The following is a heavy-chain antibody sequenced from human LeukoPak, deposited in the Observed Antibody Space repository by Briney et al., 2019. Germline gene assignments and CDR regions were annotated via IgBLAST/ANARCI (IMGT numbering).Heavy chain of an antibody. CDR3: ARGGPAAGRFDY. CDR1: GFTFSSYA. CDR2: ISGSGGST. D-gene: IGHD6-13*01. J-gene: IGHJ4*02. Sequence: GGSLRLSCAASGFTFSSYAMNWVRQAPGKGLEWLSVISGSGGSTYYADSVKGRFTISRDNSKNTLYLQMNSLRAEDTAVYYCARGGPAAGRFDYWGQGTLVTVSS. V-gene: IGHV3-23*01.